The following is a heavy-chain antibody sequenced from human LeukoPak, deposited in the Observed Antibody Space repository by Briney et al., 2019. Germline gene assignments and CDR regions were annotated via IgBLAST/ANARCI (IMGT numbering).Heavy chain of an antibody. CDR3: AKFSGYGDYATPDAFDI. Sequence: GGSLRLSCAASGFTFSSYGMRWVRQAPGKGLEWVAVISYDGSNKYYADSVKGRFTISRDNSKNTLYLQMNSLRAEDTAVYYCAKFSGYGDYATPDAFDIWGQGTMVTVSS. CDR1: GFTFSSYG. V-gene: IGHV3-30*18. J-gene: IGHJ3*02. CDR2: ISYDGSNK. D-gene: IGHD4-17*01.